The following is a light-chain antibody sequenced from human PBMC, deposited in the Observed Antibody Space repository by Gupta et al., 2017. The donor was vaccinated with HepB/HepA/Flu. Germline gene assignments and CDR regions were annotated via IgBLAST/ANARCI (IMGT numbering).Light chain of an antibody. CDR3: TSYAGSNIVV. CDR1: SSDVGGYDY. Sequence: QSPVTQPPSASGPPGQSVPTSCTGTSSDVGGYDYVSWYHQDPGRAPKLMIDEVNKRPSGVPDRFAGSKSGNTASLTVSGLQAEDEADYYCTSYAGSNIVVFGGGTKLTVL. J-gene: IGLJ2*01. V-gene: IGLV2-8*01. CDR2: EVN.